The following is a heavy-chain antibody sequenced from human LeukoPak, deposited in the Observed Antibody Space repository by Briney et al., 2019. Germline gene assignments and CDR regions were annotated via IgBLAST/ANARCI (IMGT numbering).Heavy chain of an antibody. D-gene: IGHD6-13*01. J-gene: IGHJ4*02. CDR1: GFTFSTYT. CDR3: TRNTVAAAGDD. Sequence: PGGSLRLSCAASGFTFSTYTMNWVRQAPGKGLEWVSSISSSSSNTHYADSVKGRFTISRDNAKNSLYLHMNSLRAEDTALYYCTRNTVAAAGDDWGQGTLVTVSS. CDR2: ISSSSSNT. V-gene: IGHV3-21*01.